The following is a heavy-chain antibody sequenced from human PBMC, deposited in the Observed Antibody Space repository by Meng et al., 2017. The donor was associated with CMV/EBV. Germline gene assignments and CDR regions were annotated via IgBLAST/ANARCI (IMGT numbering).Heavy chain of an antibody. J-gene: IGHJ4*02. CDR1: GGSFSGYY. D-gene: IGHD2-15*01. CDR3: ASSLTYPDY. Sequence: VPLPQWGAVLLKPSQTLSLTCAVYGGSFSGYYWSWIRQPPGKGLEWIGEINHSGSTNYNPSLKSRVTISVDTSKNQFSLKLSSVTAADTAVYYCASSLTYPDYWGQGTLVTVSS. CDR2: INHSGST. V-gene: IGHV4-34*01.